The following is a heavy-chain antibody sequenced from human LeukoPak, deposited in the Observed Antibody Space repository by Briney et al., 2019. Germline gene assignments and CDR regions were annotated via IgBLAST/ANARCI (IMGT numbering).Heavy chain of an antibody. V-gene: IGHV1-3*01. CDR1: GFGFITYT. CDR3: VKDLTTTDTSYLDY. D-gene: IGHD4-11*01. Sequence: ASVKVSCKTSGFGFITYTMHWVRQAPGQSLEWMGWINAANGYTQYSQRFQGRVTITRDTSASTAYMELSGLRSEDTAVYYCVKDLTTTDTSYLDYWGQGTLVTVSS. CDR2: INAANGYT. J-gene: IGHJ4*02.